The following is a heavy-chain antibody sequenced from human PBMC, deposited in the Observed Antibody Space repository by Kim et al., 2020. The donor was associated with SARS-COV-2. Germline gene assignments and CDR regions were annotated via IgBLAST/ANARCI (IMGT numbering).Heavy chain of an antibody. Sequence: SETLSLTCTVSGGSISSGDYYWSWIRQPQGKGLEWFGYIYYTGSSHYNPSLNSRVTISIDTSKNQFSLKLSSVTAADTAVYYCARGPPIGGGDCYSHWGQGTLVTVSS. J-gene: IGHJ4*02. V-gene: IGHV4-30-4*01. CDR2: IYYTGSS. CDR3: ARGPPIGGGDCYSH. CDR1: GGSISSGDYY. D-gene: IGHD2-21*02.